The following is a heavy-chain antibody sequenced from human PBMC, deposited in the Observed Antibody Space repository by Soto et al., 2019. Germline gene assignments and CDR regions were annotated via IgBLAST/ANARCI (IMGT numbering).Heavy chain of an antibody. CDR2: IMPIFAAP. CDR1: GGTISTNV. D-gene: IGHD2-15*01. CDR3: ATGARYCSGGSCYPDD. J-gene: IGHJ4*02. Sequence: QVQRMQSGAEVKKPGSSVKVSCKASGGTISTNVISWVRQAPGQGLEWRGEIMPIFAAPNNAQKFQGRLTITADTSTTTVYMELSSLTSEDTAVYFCATGARYCSGGSCYPDDWGQGTLVIVSS. V-gene: IGHV1-69*06.